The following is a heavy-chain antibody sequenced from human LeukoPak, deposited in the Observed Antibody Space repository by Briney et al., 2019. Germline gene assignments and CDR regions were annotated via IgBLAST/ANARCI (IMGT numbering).Heavy chain of an antibody. CDR2: IDHSGTT. Sequence: SETLSLTCTVSGGSISSYYWSWIRQPPGKGLEWIGYIDHSGTTNYIPSLKSRVTISVDTSKNQFSLKVNSVTAADTAVYYCARGKGFYYYMEIWGKGTTVTVSS. CDR3: ARGKGFYYYMEI. V-gene: IGHV4-59*01. CDR1: GGSISSYY. J-gene: IGHJ6*03.